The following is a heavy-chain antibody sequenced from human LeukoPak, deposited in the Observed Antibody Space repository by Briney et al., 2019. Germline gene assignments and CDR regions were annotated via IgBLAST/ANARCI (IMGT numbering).Heavy chain of an antibody. Sequence: SETLSLTCTASGGSISSNSYYWGWIRQPPGKGLEWIGSIHYGGTTYYNPSLKSRVTISVDTSKNQFSLKLSSVTAADTAVYFCAREGGDSSGYYHDSWGQGTLVTVSS. J-gene: IGHJ4*02. CDR1: GGSISSNSYY. CDR3: AREGGDSSGYYHDS. D-gene: IGHD3-22*01. CDR2: IHYGGTT. V-gene: IGHV4-39*07.